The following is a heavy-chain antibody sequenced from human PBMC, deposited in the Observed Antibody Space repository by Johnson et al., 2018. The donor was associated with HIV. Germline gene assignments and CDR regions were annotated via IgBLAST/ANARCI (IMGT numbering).Heavy chain of an antibody. J-gene: IGHJ3*02. V-gene: IGHV3-30*18. Sequence: QVQLVESGGGVVQPGRSLRLSCAASGFTFSSYGMHWVRQAPGKGLEWVAVISNDGSNKYHADSVKGRFTIPRDNSKNTLYLQMNSLRAEDTAVYYCAKRTNWNDNGADAFDIWGQGTMVTVSS. CDR1: GFTFSSYG. D-gene: IGHD1-1*01. CDR2: ISNDGSNK. CDR3: AKRTNWNDNGADAFDI.